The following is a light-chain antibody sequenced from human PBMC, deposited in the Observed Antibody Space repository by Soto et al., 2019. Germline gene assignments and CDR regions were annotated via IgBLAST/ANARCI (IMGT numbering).Light chain of an antibody. Sequence: DIQMTQSPSPLSASVGDRVTITCRASQSISLWLAWYQQKPGKAPRLLIYDVSTLESGVPSRFSGSGSGTEFSLTIKSLEPDDFATYYCQQYNSYSWTFGQGTKVEIK. CDR1: QSISLW. V-gene: IGKV1-5*01. CDR3: QQYNSYSWT. J-gene: IGKJ1*01. CDR2: DVS.